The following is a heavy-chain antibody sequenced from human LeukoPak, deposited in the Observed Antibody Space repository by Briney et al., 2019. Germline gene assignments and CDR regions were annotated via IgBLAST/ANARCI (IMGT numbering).Heavy chain of an antibody. V-gene: IGHV3-7*03. J-gene: IGHJ3*02. CDR2: IKQDGSEK. D-gene: IGHD6-19*01. CDR3: ARENYSSGWFDAFDI. Sequence: GGSLRLSCAASGCTFSSYAMSWVRQAPGKGREWVANIKQDGSEKYYVDSVKGRFTISRDNAKNSLYLQMNSLRAEDTAVYYCARENYSSGWFDAFDIWGQGTMVTVSS. CDR1: GCTFSSYA.